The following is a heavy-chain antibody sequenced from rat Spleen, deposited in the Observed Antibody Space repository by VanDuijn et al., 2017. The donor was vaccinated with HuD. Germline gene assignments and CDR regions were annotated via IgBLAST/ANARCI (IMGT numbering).Heavy chain of an antibody. CDR3: SRLYYGPYYFAY. CDR2: ISPRADNT. V-gene: IGHV5-19*01. Sequence: EVQLVESGGGLVQPGRSLKLSCEASGFTFSNYGMHWIRQAPMKGLEWVAYISPRADNTFYRDSVKGRFTISRDNAKSTLYLQMDSLRSEDTATYSCSRLYYGPYYFAYWGQGVMVTVSS. D-gene: IGHD1-7*01. J-gene: IGHJ2*01. CDR1: GFTFSNYG.